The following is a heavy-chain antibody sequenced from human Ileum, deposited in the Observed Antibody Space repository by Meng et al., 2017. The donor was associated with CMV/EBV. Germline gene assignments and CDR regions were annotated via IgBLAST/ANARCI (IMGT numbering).Heavy chain of an antibody. Sequence: DPLAPPCPVLGSSIIEGTYFWGWIRQPPKGLECVAGLTYSGTTYSHPSLKSRVTMSVDTSKNQFSLKLNSVTAADTAVYYCVRASITMIDYWGQGTLVTVSS. J-gene: IGHJ4*02. D-gene: IGHD3-22*01. V-gene: IGHV4-39*07. CDR1: GSSIIEGTYF. CDR2: LTYSGTT. CDR3: VRASITMIDY.